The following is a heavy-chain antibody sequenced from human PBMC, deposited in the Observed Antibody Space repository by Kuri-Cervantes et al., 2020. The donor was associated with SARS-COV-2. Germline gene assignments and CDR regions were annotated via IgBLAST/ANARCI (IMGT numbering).Heavy chain of an antibody. D-gene: IGHD6-13*01. V-gene: IGHV4-39*01. Sequence: SETLSLTCTVSGGSISSSSYYWGWIRQPPGKGLEWIGSIYYSGSTYYNPSLKSRVTISVDTSKNQFSLKLSSVTAADTAVSYCARRAAAAGINYWGQGTLVTVSS. J-gene: IGHJ4*02. CDR2: IYYSGST. CDR1: GGSISSSSYY. CDR3: ARRAAAAGINY.